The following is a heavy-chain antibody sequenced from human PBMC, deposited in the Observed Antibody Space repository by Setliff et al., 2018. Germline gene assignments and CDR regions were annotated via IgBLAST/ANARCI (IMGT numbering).Heavy chain of an antibody. V-gene: IGHV3-7*01. CDR1: RFTFSNYW. CDR3: AKGSGSYYPRGRYDY. Sequence: GGSLRLSCAASRFTFSNYWMSWVRQAPGKGLEWVANIKEDGSEKYYVDSVKGRFSISRDNAKNSLYLQMNSLRAEDTAVYYCAKGSGSYYPRGRYDYWGQGTLVTVSS. D-gene: IGHD3-10*01. CDR2: IKEDGSEK. J-gene: IGHJ4*02.